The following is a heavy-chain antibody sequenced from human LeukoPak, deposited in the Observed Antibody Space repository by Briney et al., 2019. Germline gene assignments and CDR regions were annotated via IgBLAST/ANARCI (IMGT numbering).Heavy chain of an antibody. CDR2: ISSSSSYT. Sequence: GGSLRLSCAASGLTFSDYYMNWIRQAPGKGLEWISYISSSSSYTMYADSVKGRFTISRDNSKNTLYLQMNSLRAEDTAVYYCANGWGNRYYDHWGQGTLVTVSS. V-gene: IGHV3-11*03. CDR3: ANGWGNRYYDH. J-gene: IGHJ4*02. D-gene: IGHD7-27*01. CDR1: GLTFSDYY.